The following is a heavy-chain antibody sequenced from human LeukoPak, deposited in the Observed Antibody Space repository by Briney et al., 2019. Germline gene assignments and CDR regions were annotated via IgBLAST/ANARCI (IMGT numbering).Heavy chain of an antibody. J-gene: IGHJ6*03. CDR3: AATGGHWFSNYYYMDV. CDR2: ISGSGGST. V-gene: IGHV3-23*01. Sequence: PGGSLRLSCAASGFTFSSYGMSWVRQAPGKGLEWVSAISGSGGSTYYADSVKGRFTISRDNSKNTLYLQMNSLRAEDTAVYYCAATGGHWFSNYYYMDVWGKGTTVTVSS. D-gene: IGHD3-10*01. CDR1: GFTFSSYG.